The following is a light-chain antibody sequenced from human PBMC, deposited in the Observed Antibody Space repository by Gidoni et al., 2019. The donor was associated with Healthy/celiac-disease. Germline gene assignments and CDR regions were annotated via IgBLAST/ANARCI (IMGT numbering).Light chain of an antibody. V-gene: IGKV4-1*01. J-gene: IGKJ3*01. CDR3: QQYYSAPLFT. CDR2: WAS. CDR1: QSVLYRYNNKNY. Sequence: DIVMTQSPDSLAVSLGEKATIHCKSSQSVLYRYNNKNYLAWYQQKPGQPPKLLIYWASTRESGVPDRFSGSGSGTDFTLTISSLQAEDVAVYYCQQYYSAPLFTFGPGTKVDIK.